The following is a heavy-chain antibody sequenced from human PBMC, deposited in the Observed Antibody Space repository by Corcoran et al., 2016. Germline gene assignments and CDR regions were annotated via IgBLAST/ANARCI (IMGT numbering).Heavy chain of an antibody. Sequence: QVQLVQSGAEVKKPGASVKVSCKASGYTFTSYAMHWVRQAPGQRLEWMGWINAGNGNTKYSQKFQGRVTITRDTSASTAYMELSSLRSEDTAVYYCARGPRITIFGVVSKKRDFDYWGQGTLVTVSS. CDR3: ARGPRITIFGVVSKKRDFDY. CDR2: INAGNGNT. J-gene: IGHJ4*02. V-gene: IGHV1-3*01. D-gene: IGHD3-3*01. CDR1: GYTFTSYA.